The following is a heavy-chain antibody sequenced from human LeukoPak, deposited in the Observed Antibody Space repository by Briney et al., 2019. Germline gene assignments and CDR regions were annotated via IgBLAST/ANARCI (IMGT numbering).Heavy chain of an antibody. CDR2: IIPIFGAA. J-gene: IGHJ4*02. CDR3: ARAYYDSSGYLAPFDY. D-gene: IGHD3-22*01. Sequence: ASVKVSCKASGGTFSSYAISWVRQAPGQGLEWMGGIIPIFGAAYYAQKFQGRVTITADGSTSTAYMELSSLRSEDTAVYYCARAYYDSSGYLAPFDYWGQGTLVTVSS. V-gene: IGHV1-69*01. CDR1: GGTFSSYA.